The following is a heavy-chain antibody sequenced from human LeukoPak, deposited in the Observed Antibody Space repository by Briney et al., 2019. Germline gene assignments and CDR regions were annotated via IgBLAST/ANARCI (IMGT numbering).Heavy chain of an antibody. J-gene: IGHJ4*02. CDR1: GGSISSYY. CDR3: ARGGIASGSSWYYFDY. Sequence: SETLSLTCTVSGGSISSYYWSWIRQPPGKGLEWIGYIYYSGSTNYNPSLKSRATISVDTSKNQFSLKLSSVTAADTAVYYCARGGIASGSSWYYFDYWGQGTLVTVSS. D-gene: IGHD6-13*01. V-gene: IGHV4-59*13. CDR2: IYYSGST.